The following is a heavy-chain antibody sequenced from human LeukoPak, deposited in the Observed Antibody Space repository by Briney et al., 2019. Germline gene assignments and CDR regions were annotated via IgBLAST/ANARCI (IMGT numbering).Heavy chain of an antibody. CDR1: GYXLTGYY. CDR2: INPNSGGT. V-gene: IGHV1-2*02. J-gene: IGHJ6*02. D-gene: IGHD6-13*01. CDR3: ARDRAGTDGMDV. Sequence: ASVKVSCKASGYXLTGYYMHWVRQAPGQGLEWMGRINPNSGGTNYAQKFQGRVTMTRDTSIRTAYMELSRLRSDDTAVYYCARDRAGTDGMDVWGQGTTVTVSS.